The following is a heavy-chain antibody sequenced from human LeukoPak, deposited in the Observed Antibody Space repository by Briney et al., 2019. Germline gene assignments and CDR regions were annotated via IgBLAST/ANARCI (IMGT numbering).Heavy chain of an antibody. CDR3: ARHGDQYSSSWTSDWFDP. J-gene: IGHJ5*02. Sequence: PSETLSLTCTVSGGSISSYYWSWIRQPPGKGLEWIGHIYYSGSTNYNPSLKSRVTISVDTSKNQFSLKLSSVTAADTAVYYCARHGDQYSSSWTSDWFDPWGQGTLVTVSS. CDR1: GGSISSYY. V-gene: IGHV4-59*08. CDR2: IYYSGST. D-gene: IGHD6-13*01.